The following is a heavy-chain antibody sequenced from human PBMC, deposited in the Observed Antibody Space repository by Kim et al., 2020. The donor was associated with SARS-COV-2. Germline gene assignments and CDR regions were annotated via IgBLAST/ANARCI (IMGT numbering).Heavy chain of an antibody. D-gene: IGHD3-10*01. CDR1: GFTFSSYA. J-gene: IGHJ6*02. CDR2: ISGSGGST. V-gene: IGHV3-23*01. CDR3: AKDESSRVLLWFGEPKPYYTYYYGMDV. Sequence: GGSLRLSCAASGFTFSSYAMSWVRQAPGKGLEWVSAISGSGGSTYYADSVKGRFTISRDNSKNTLYLQMNSLRAEDTAVYYCAKDESSRVLLWFGEPKPYYTYYYGMDVWGQGTTVTVSS.